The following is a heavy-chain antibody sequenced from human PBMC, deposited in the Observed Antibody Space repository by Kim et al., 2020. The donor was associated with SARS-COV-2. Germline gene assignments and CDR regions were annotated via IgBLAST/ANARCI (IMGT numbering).Heavy chain of an antibody. J-gene: IGHJ6*02. Sequence: YNPSLKSRPTMSLSTSKNNFSLRLRSVTAADTAIYFCARESSSSRGGMDVWGQGTTVIVS. V-gene: IGHV4-4*06. D-gene: IGHD2-2*01. CDR3: ARESSSSRGGMDV.